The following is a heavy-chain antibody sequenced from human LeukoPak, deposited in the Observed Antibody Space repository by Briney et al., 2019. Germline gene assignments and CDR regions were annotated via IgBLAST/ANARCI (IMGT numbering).Heavy chain of an antibody. CDR2: IYSGGST. Sequence: TGGSLRLSCAASGFTVSSNYMSWVRQAPGKGLEWVSVIYSGGSTYYADSVKGRFTISRHNSKNTLYLQMNSLRAEDTAVYYCARAATHYDYVWGSYRHPWYFDYWGQGTLVTVSS. D-gene: IGHD3-16*02. J-gene: IGHJ4*02. CDR3: ARAATHYDYVWGSYRHPWYFDY. V-gene: IGHV3-53*04. CDR1: GFTVSSNY.